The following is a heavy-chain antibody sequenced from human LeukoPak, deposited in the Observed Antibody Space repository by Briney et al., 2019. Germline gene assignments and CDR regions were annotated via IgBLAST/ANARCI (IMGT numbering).Heavy chain of an antibody. V-gene: IGHV4-4*07. CDR2: IYASGYT. J-gene: IGHJ4*02. CDR1: GDSIGTYY. Sequence: SETLSLTCTVSGDSIGTYYWNWIRQPAGKGLEWIGRIYASGYTEYNPSLQTRVTMPVDTSKNEFSLKVDTVTAADTAVYFCARNHIVTGTYFDSWGQGILVTVSS. CDR3: ARNHIVTGTYFDS. D-gene: IGHD3-10*01.